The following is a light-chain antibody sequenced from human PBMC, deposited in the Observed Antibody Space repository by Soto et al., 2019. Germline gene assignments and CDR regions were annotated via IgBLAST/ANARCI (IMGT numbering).Light chain of an antibody. J-gene: IGKJ1*01. V-gene: IGKV1-17*02. CDR3: LQFNSYPRT. CDR2: ATF. CDR1: QDIRSD. Sequence: DLQMTQSPSSLSASVGDRVTITCRASQDIRSDLGWYQQRPGRAPKRLIYATFTLQSGVPSRFSGSRSETDFTLTLSNLQHEDFASYYCLQFNSYPRTFGQGNKVEI.